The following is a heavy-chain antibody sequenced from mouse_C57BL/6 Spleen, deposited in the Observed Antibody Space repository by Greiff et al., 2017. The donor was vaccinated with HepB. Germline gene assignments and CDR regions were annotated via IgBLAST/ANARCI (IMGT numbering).Heavy chain of an antibody. V-gene: IGHV5-17*01. D-gene: IGHD2-1*01. CDR1: GFTFSDYG. Sequence: DVHLVESGGGLVKPGGSLKLSCAASGFTFSDYGMHWVRQAPEKGLEWVAYISSGSSTIYYADTVKGRFTISRDNAKNTLFLQMTSLRSEDTAMYYCARFVGNYVRFAYWGQGTLVTVSA. J-gene: IGHJ3*01. CDR2: ISSGSSTI. CDR3: ARFVGNYVRFAY.